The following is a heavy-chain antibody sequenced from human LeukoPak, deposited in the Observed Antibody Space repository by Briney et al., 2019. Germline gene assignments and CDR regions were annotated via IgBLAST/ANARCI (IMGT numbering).Heavy chain of an antibody. D-gene: IGHD6-19*01. Sequence: SETLSLTCAVYGGSFSGYYWSWIRQPPGKGLEWIGEINHSGSTNYNPSLKSRVTISVDTSKNQFSLKLSSVTAADTAVYYCARPNSSGWTDFDYWGQGTLVTVSS. J-gene: IGHJ4*02. CDR3: ARPNSSGWTDFDY. CDR2: INHSGST. V-gene: IGHV4-34*01. CDR1: GGSFSGYY.